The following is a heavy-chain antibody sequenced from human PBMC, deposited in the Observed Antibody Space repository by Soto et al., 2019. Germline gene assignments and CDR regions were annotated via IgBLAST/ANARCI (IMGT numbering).Heavy chain of an antibody. V-gene: IGHV4-34*01. CDR2: INHSGST. J-gene: IGHJ6*02. CDR3: ARGGKGSSTSLLYWHYYYGMDV. D-gene: IGHD2-2*02. CDR1: GGSFSVYY. Sequence: SEPLSLTCAVYGGSFSVYYWSWIRQPPGKGVEWIGEINHSGSTNYNPSLKSRVTISVDTSKNQFSLKLSSVTAADTAVYYCARGGKGSSTSLLYWHYYYGMDVWGQGTTVT.